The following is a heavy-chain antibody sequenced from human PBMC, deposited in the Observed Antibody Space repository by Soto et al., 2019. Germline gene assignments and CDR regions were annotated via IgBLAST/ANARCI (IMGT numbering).Heavy chain of an antibody. D-gene: IGHD3-10*01. CDR1: GFTFSSYG. V-gene: IGHV3-30*18. CDR3: EKNGPSSGSGGFDI. Sequence: QVQLVESGGGVVQPGRSLRLSCAASGFTFSSYGIHWVRQAPGKGLEWVAVISYDGNNKYYADSVKGRFTISRDNSKNTLYLQMNSLRAEDTAVYYCEKNGPSSGSGGFDIWGQGTMVTVSS. CDR2: ISYDGNNK. J-gene: IGHJ3*02.